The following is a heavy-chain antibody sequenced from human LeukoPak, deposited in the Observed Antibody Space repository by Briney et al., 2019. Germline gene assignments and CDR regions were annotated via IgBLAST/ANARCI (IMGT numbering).Heavy chain of an antibody. D-gene: IGHD6-25*01. V-gene: IGHV4-38-2*02. CDR1: GYSISSDYY. Sequence: SETLSLTCTVSGYSISSDYYWGWIRQPPGKGLEWIGSIYHSGSTYYNPSLKSRVTISVDTSKNQFSLKLSSVTAADTAVYYCARDAYSSEIDYWGQGTLVTVSS. CDR2: IYHSGST. CDR3: ARDAYSSEIDY. J-gene: IGHJ4*02.